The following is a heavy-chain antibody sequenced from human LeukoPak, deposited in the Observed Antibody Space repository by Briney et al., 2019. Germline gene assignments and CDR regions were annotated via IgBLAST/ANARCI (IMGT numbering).Heavy chain of an antibody. CDR3: ARGSIVLMVYANY. V-gene: IGHV3-21*01. CDR2: ISSSSSYI. CDR1: GFTFSSYS. D-gene: IGHD2-8*01. J-gene: IGHJ4*02. Sequence: PGGSLRLSCAASGFTFSSYSMNWVRQAPGKGLEWVSSISSSSSYIYYADSVKGRFTISRDNAKNSLYLQMNSLRAEDTAVYYCARGSIVLMVYANYWGQGTLVTVSS.